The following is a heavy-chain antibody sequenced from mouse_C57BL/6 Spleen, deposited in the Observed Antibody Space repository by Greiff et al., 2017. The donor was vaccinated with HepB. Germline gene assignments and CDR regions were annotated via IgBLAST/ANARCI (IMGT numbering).Heavy chain of an antibody. CDR3: ARPYGSSPHYYAMDY. D-gene: IGHD1-1*01. CDR1: GFTFSDYY. V-gene: IGHV5-12*01. J-gene: IGHJ4*01. CDR2: ISNGGGST. Sequence: EVQLVESGGGLVQPGGSLKLSCAASGFTFSDYYMYWVRQTPEKRLEWVAYISNGGGSTYYPDTVKGRFTISRDNAKNTLYLQMSRLKSEDTAMYYCARPYGSSPHYYAMDYWGQGTSVTVSS.